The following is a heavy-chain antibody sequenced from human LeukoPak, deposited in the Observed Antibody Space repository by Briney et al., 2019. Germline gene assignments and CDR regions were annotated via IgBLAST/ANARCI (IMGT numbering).Heavy chain of an antibody. V-gene: IGHV3-7*01. Sequence: GGSLRLSCAASGFTFSSYWMSWVRQAPGKGLEWVANMKYGGSEKYYVDSVKGRFTISRDNAKNSLYLQMNSLRAEDTAVYYCARDIEAAGLFLDYWGQGTLVTVSS. CDR2: MKYGGSEK. CDR3: ARDIEAAGLFLDY. D-gene: IGHD6-13*01. J-gene: IGHJ4*02. CDR1: GFTFSSYW.